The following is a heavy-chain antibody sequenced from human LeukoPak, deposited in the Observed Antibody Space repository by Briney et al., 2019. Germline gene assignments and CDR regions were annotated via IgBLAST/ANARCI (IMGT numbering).Heavy chain of an antibody. CDR1: GGSISSYY. D-gene: IGHD3-22*01. J-gene: IGHJ4*02. Sequence: SETLSLTCSVSGGSISSYYWNWIRQPPGKGLEWIGEINHSGSTNYNPSLKSRVTISVDTSKNQFSLKLSSVTAADTAVYYCARRNPYYYDSSGYQYWGQGTLVTVSS. CDR2: INHSGST. V-gene: IGHV4-34*01. CDR3: ARRNPYYYDSSGYQY.